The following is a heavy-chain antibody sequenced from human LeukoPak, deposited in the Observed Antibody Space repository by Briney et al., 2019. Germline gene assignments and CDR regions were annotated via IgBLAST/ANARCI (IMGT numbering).Heavy chain of an antibody. CDR3: ARGGYYYDSSGGAFDI. V-gene: IGHV4-34*01. Sequence: PSETLSLTCAVYGGSFSGYYWSWIRQPPGKGLEWIGEINHSGSTNYNPSLKSRVTISVDTSKNQFSLKLSSVTAADTAVYYCARGGYYYDSSGGAFDIWGQGTMVTVSS. J-gene: IGHJ3*02. D-gene: IGHD3-22*01. CDR1: GGSFSGYY. CDR2: INHSGST.